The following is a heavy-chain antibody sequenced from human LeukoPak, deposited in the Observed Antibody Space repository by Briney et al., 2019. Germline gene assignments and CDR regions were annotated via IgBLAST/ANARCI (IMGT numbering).Heavy chain of an antibody. V-gene: IGHV3-7*01. J-gene: IGHJ4*02. Sequence: GGSLRLSCAASGFSFSAYWMTWVRQAPGTGLGWVANINPAGTETYYVDPVKGRFTISRDNAKNLPYLQMNSLRAEDTAVYYCARFGYVAAVDLWGQGTLVTVSS. CDR1: GFSFSAYW. D-gene: IGHD2-15*01. CDR3: ARFGYVAAVDL. CDR2: INPAGTET.